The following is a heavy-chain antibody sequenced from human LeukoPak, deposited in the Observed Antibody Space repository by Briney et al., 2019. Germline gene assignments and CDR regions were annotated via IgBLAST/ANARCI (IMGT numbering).Heavy chain of an antibody. CDR1: GGSISGYF. J-gene: IGHJ6*02. D-gene: IGHD2/OR15-2a*01. CDR3: ARHDPVGHFLRGMDV. Sequence: SETLSLTCAFSGGSISGYFWSWSRQPPGKGLEWIGYIYYTGSTIYNPSLRSRVTMSVDVSKNQFSLDLTSVTAADTAVYYCARHDPVGHFLRGMDVWGQGTTVTVSS. V-gene: IGHV4-59*08. CDR2: IYYTGST.